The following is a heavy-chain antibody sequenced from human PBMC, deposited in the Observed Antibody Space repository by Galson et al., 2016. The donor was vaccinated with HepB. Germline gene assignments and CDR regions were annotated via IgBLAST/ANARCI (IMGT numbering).Heavy chain of an antibody. V-gene: IGHV3-7*01. CDR1: GFTFSSDY. Sequence: SLRLSCAASGFTFSSDYMLWARQAPGKGLEWVANINRDGSTKNYADSVRGRFTISRDNAQNSLYLQRNSLRVEDTAVYYCVRDPYGGYGYWGQGTLVTVSS. D-gene: IGHD4/OR15-4a*01. CDR2: INRDGSTK. J-gene: IGHJ4*02. CDR3: VRDPYGGYGY.